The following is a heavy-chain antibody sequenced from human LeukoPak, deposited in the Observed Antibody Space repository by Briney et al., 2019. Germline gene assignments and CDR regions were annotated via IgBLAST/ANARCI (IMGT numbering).Heavy chain of an antibody. Sequence: PGGSLRLSCAASGFTFSSYSMNWVRQAPGKGLEWVSGISGSGSSAYYPDSVKGRFTISRDNAKNSLYQQVNSLRAEDTAVYYCARGGPLDYWGQGTLVTVSS. CDR2: ISGSGSSA. J-gene: IGHJ4*02. CDR3: ARGGPLDY. D-gene: IGHD1-26*01. CDR1: GFTFSSYS. V-gene: IGHV3-21*01.